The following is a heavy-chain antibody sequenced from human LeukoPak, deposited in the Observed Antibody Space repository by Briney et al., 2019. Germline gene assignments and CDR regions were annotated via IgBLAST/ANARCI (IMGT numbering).Heavy chain of an antibody. CDR1: GGSISNAAYH. CDR2: LYYTGIT. J-gene: IGHJ4*02. D-gene: IGHD1-26*01. Sequence: KPSETLSLTCTVSGGSISNAAYHWGWIRQPPGKGLEWIGSLYYTGITYYNPSLKSRVTISADTSKNQFSLKVTSVTAADTAVYYCARLINGSPGGYWGQGTLVTVSS. V-gene: IGHV4-39*01. CDR3: ARLINGSPGGY.